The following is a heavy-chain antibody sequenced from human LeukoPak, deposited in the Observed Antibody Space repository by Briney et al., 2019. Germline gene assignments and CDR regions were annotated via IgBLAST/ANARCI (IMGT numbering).Heavy chain of an antibody. CDR3: ARDRYSSGWVPTPPFVAFDI. D-gene: IGHD6-19*01. CDR2: IIPIFGTA. J-gene: IGHJ3*02. CDR1: GGTFSSYA. Sequence: SVKVSCKASGGTFSSYAISWVRQAPGQGLEWMGGIIPIFGTANYAQKFQGRVTITAYESTSTAYMELSSLRSEDTAVYYCARDRYSSGWVPTPPFVAFDIWGQGTMVTVSS. V-gene: IGHV1-69*13.